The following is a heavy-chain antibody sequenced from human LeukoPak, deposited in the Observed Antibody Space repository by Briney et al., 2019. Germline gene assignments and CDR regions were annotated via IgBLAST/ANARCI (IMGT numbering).Heavy chain of an antibody. Sequence: GRSLRLSCAASGFTFSSYGMHWVRQAPGKGLEWAAVISYDGSNKYYADSVKGRFTISRDNSKNTLYLQINSLRAEDTAVYYCAKGGYYDILTGYYPPFDYWGQGTLVTVSS. J-gene: IGHJ4*02. CDR3: AKGGYYDILTGYYPPFDY. D-gene: IGHD3-9*01. CDR2: ISYDGSNK. CDR1: GFTFSSYG. V-gene: IGHV3-30*18.